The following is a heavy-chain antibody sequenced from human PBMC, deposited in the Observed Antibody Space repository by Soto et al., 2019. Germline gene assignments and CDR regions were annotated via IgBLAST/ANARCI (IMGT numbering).Heavy chain of an antibody. CDR2: IYYSGST. Sequence: ASETPSPTSTVSGASLQSGDYYWSWVRQPPGKGLEWIGHIYYSGSTYYNPSLKSRAGISVDSSKSQVSLKLTSVTAADTAVYFCARILMNYYRLDYWGQGALVTVSS. CDR1: GASLQSGDYY. J-gene: IGHJ4*02. V-gene: IGHV4-30-4*01. D-gene: IGHD3-10*01. CDR3: ARILMNYYRLDY.